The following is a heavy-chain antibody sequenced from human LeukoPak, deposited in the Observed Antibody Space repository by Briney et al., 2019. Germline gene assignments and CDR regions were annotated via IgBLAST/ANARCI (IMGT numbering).Heavy chain of an antibody. CDR2: ISSSSSYI. CDR3: ARVLYSGYDSDY. D-gene: IGHD5-12*01. CDR1: GFTFSSYS. J-gene: IGHJ4*02. V-gene: IGHV3-21*01. Sequence: GGSLRLSCAASGFTFSSYSMNWVRQAPGKGLEWVSSISSSSSYIYYADSVKGRFTISRDNPKNSLYLQMNSLRAEDTAVYYCARVLYSGYDSDYWGQGTLVTVSS.